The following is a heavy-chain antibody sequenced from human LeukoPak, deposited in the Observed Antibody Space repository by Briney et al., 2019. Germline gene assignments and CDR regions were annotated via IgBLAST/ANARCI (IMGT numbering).Heavy chain of an antibody. Sequence: GSSVKVSCKASGGTFSSYAISWVRQAPGQGLEWMGRIIPILGIANYAQKFQGRVTITADKSTSTAYMELSSLRSEDTAVYYCARDLGEMATINPTPFDYWGQGTLVTVSS. CDR3: ARDLGEMATINPTPFDY. CDR1: GGTFSSYA. V-gene: IGHV1-69*04. J-gene: IGHJ4*02. CDR2: IIPILGIA. D-gene: IGHD5-24*01.